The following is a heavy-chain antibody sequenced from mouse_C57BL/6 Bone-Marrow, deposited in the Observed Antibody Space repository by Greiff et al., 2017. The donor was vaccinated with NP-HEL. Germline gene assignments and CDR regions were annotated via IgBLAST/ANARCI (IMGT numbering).Heavy chain of an antibody. Sequence: VQLQQSGAELVRPGASVTLSCKASGYTFTDYEMHWVKQTPVHGLEWIGAIDPETGGTAYNQKFKGKAILTADKSSSTAYMELRSLTSEDSAVYYCTRLNYGSSYGFAYWGQGTLVTVSA. CDR1: GYTFTDYE. CDR2: IDPETGGT. CDR3: TRLNYGSSYGFAY. J-gene: IGHJ3*01. V-gene: IGHV1-15*01. D-gene: IGHD1-1*01.